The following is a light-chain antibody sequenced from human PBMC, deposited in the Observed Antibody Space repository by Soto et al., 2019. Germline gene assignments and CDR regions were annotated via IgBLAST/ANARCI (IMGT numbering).Light chain of an antibody. CDR3: QQYKTYGLT. CDR1: QSVGNS. J-gene: IGKJ4*02. CDR2: DAS. Sequence: DIQMTQSPSTLSASVGDRVSITCRASQSVGNSLAWYQQRPGKAPKLLIFDASTLESGVTSKFSGSGSDTEFTFTISSLEPDDSATYYCQQYKTYGLTFGGGTKVEIK. V-gene: IGKV1-5*01.